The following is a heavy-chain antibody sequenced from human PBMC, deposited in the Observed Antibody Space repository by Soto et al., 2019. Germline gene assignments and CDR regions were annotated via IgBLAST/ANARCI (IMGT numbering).Heavy chain of an antibody. CDR1: GGNFNTYA. CDR2: IIPIFGTT. CDR3: ARDRNNQEYFHQ. J-gene: IGHJ1*01. V-gene: IGHV1-69*12. Sequence: QVQLVQSGAEVKKPGSSVKVSCKTSGGNFNTYAITWVRQAPGQGLEWMGGIIPIFGTTNYAQKFQGRITITADEPTTAAYMELSSLRSEDTAVYYCARDRNNQEYFHQWGQGTLVSVSS.